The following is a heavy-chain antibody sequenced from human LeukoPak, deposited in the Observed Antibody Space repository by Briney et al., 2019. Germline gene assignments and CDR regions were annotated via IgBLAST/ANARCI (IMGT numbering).Heavy chain of an antibody. D-gene: IGHD2-15*01. J-gene: IGHJ3*02. V-gene: IGHV1-18*01. CDR3: ARDGDVGLGYCSGGSCYSAAFDI. CDR1: GYTFTSYG. CDR2: ISAYNGNT. Sequence: GASVKVSCKASGYTFTSYGINWVRQAPGQGLEWMGWISAYNGNTNYAQKLQGRVAMTTDTSTSTAYMELRSLRSDDTAVYYCARDGDVGLGYCSGGSCYSAAFDIWGQGTMVTVSS.